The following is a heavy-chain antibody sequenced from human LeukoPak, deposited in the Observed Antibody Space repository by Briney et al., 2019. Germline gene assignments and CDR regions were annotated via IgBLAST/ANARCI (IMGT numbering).Heavy chain of an antibody. J-gene: IGHJ4*02. D-gene: IGHD2-2*01. Sequence: SVKVSCKASGGTFSSYAINWVRQAPGQGLEWMGGIIPIFGTANYAQKFQDRVTITADESTSTAYMEPSSLRSEDTAIYYCASRLYCSNTRCRNFPFAYWGQGTLVTVSS. CDR2: IIPIFGTA. CDR3: ASRLYCSNTRCRNFPFAY. CDR1: GGTFSSYA. V-gene: IGHV1-69*13.